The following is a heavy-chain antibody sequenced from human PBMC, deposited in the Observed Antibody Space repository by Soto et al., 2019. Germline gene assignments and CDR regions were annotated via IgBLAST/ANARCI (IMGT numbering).Heavy chain of an antibody. Sequence: PGGSLRLSCAASGFTFSSYAMHWVRQAPGKGLEWVAVISYDGSNKYYADSAKGRFTISRDNSKNTLYLQMNSLRAEDTAVYYCARANPAAFDIWGQGTMVTVSS. J-gene: IGHJ3*02. V-gene: IGHV3-30-3*01. D-gene: IGHD7-27*01. CDR3: ARANPAAFDI. CDR2: ISYDGSNK. CDR1: GFTFSSYA.